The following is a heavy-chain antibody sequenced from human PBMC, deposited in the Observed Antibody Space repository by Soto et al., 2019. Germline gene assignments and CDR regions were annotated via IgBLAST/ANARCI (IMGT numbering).Heavy chain of an antibody. J-gene: IGHJ3*02. CDR3: ARGFPGAFDI. V-gene: IGHV1-69*13. CDR2: IIPIFGTA. Sequence: GASVKVSCKASGVTFSSYAISWVRQAPGQGLEWMGGIIPIFGTANYAQKFQGRVTITADESTSTAYMELSSLRSEDTAVYYCARGFPGAFDIWGQGTMVTVSS. CDR1: GVTFSSYA.